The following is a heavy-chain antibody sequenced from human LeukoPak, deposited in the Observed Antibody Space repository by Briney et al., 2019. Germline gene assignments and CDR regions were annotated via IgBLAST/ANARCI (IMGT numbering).Heavy chain of an antibody. CDR2: ISGSDGST. CDR3: AKRPTITAPGLFDY. CDR1: GFTFSSYA. J-gene: IGHJ4*02. Sequence: GRSLRLSCAASGFTFSSYAMSWVRQAPGKGLEWVSSISGSDGSTYYADSVKGRFTISRANSKNTLSLQMNSLRAEDTAVYYCAKRPTITAPGLFDYWGQGTLVTVSS. D-gene: IGHD6-13*01. V-gene: IGHV3-23*01.